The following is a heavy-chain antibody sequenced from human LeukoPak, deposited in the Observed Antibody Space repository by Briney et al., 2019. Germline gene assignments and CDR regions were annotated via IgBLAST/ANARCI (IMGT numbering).Heavy chain of an antibody. CDR2: IYTSGST. V-gene: IGHV4-4*07. J-gene: IGHJ4*02. CDR1: GGSISSYY. CDR3: ARGYVWGIAVAGYYFDY. Sequence: SETLSLTCTVSGGSISSYYWSWIRQPAGKGLEWIGRIYTSGSTNYNPSLKSRVTMSLDTSKNQFYLRLSSATAADTAVYYCARGYVWGIAVAGYYFDYWGQGILVTVSS. D-gene: IGHD6-19*01.